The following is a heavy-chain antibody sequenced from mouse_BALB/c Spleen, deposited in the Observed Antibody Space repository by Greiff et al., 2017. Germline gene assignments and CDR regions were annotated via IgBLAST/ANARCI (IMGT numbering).Heavy chain of an antibody. D-gene: IGHD1-2*01. Sequence: EVHLVESGGGLVQPGGSLKLSCAASGFTFSSYTMSWVRQTPEKRLEWVAYISNGGGSTYYPDTVKGRFTISRDNAKNTLYLQMSSLKSEDTAMYYCARQFITTATADYWGQGTSVTVSS. V-gene: IGHV5-12-2*01. CDR3: ARQFITTATADY. J-gene: IGHJ4*01. CDR2: ISNGGGST. CDR1: GFTFSSYT.